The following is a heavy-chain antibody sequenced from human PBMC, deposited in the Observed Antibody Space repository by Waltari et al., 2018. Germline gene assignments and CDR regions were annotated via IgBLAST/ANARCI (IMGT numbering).Heavy chain of an antibody. CDR1: GFTVSSNY. D-gene: IGHD5-18*01. CDR3: ARSYSYGFANYYYYGMDV. J-gene: IGHJ6*02. CDR2: IYSGGST. Sequence: EVQLVESGGGLVQPGGSLRLSCAASGFTVSSNYMSWVRQAPGKGLEWVSVIYSGGSTYYADSVKGRFTISRDNSKNTLYLQMNSLRAEDTAVYYCARSYSYGFANYYYYGMDVWGQGTTVTVSS. V-gene: IGHV3-66*02.